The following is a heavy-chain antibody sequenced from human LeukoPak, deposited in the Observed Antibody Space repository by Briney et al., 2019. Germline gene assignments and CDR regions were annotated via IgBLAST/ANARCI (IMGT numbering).Heavy chain of an antibody. CDR1: GGSFSGYY. Sequence: SETLSLTCAVYGGSFSGYYRSWIRQPPGKGLEWIGEINHSGSTNYNPSLKSRVTISVDTSKNQFSLKLSSVTAADTAVYYCARGLLKAAAGRSLGYWGQGTLVTVSS. CDR2: INHSGST. V-gene: IGHV4-34*01. J-gene: IGHJ4*02. CDR3: ARGLLKAAAGRSLGY. D-gene: IGHD6-13*01.